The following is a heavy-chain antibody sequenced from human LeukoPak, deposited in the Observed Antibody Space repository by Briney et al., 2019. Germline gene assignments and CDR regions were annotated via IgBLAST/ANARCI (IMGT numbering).Heavy chain of an antibody. CDR1: RFTFKDYA. J-gene: IGHJ4*02. Sequence: GGSLRLSCAASRFTFKDYAMNWVRQAPGKGLEWVSTISGSGTGTYYADSVKGRFTISRDNSRNTLHLQMDSLRADDTAVYYCATSYSSSSGPFDSWGQGTLITVSS. CDR3: ATSYSSSSGPFDS. D-gene: IGHD6-6*01. V-gene: IGHV3-23*01. CDR2: ISGSGTGT.